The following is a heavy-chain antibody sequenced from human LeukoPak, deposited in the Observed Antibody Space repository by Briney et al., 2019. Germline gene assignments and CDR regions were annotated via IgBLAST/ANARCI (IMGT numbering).Heavy chain of an antibody. Sequence: GASVKVSCKASGYTFTSYDINWVRQATGQELEWMGWMNPNSGNTGYAQKFQGRVTMTRNTSISTAYMELSSLRSEDTAVYYCARGGYYDFWSGYYSYNWFDPWGQGTLVTVSS. J-gene: IGHJ5*02. CDR3: ARGGYYDFWSGYYSYNWFDP. CDR2: MNPNSGNT. CDR1: GYTFTSYD. V-gene: IGHV1-8*01. D-gene: IGHD3-3*01.